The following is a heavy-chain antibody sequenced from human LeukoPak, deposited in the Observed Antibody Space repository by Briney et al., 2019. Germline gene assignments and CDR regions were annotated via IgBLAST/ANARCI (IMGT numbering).Heavy chain of an antibody. CDR3: AGEDVSMVRGLGY. CDR1: GGSISSSNW. D-gene: IGHD3-10*01. Sequence: PSETLSLTCAVSGGSISSSNWWSWVRQPPGKGLEWIGEIYRSESTNYNPSLKSRVTISVDKSKNQFSLKLSSMTAADTAVYYCAGEDVSMVRGLGYWGQGTLVTVSS. CDR2: IYRSEST. V-gene: IGHV4-4*02. J-gene: IGHJ4*02.